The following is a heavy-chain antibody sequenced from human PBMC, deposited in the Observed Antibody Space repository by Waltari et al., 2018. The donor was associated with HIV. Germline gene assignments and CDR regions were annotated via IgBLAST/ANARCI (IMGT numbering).Heavy chain of an antibody. CDR2: IYDSGTA. Sequence: QLHLQESGPGLVKPSETLSLTCSVSGASISSSSYYWAWIRQPPGKGLEWIGAIYDSGTAYYNPSVKSRVSASLDASKNELSLKLTSVTATDTALYYCARLRFHSLYYFDSWGPGILVTVSS. V-gene: IGHV4-39*01. CDR1: GASISSSSYY. J-gene: IGHJ4*02. CDR3: ARLRFHSLYYFDS. D-gene: IGHD3-16*01.